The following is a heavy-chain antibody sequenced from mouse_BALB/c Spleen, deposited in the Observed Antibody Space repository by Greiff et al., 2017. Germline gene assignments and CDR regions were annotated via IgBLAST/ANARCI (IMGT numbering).Heavy chain of an antibody. CDR2: ISSGSSTI. D-gene: IGHD1-1*01. Sequence: DVHLVESGGGLVQPGGSRKLSCAASGFTFSSFGMHWVRQAPEKGLEWVAYISSGSSTIYYADTVKGRFTISRDNPKNTLFLQMTSLRSEDTAMYYCERYYYGHYAIDYWGQGTSVTVSS. J-gene: IGHJ4*01. CDR1: GFTFSSFG. V-gene: IGHV5-17*02. CDR3: ERYYYGHYAIDY.